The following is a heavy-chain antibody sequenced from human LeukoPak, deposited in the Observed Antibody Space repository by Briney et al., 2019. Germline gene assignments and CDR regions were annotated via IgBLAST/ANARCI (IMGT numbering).Heavy chain of an antibody. V-gene: IGHV3-21*01. CDR1: GFTFSSYS. CDR3: ARETDIVVVPAATFIDP. Sequence: PGGSLRLSCAASGFTFSSYSMNWVRQAPGKGLGWVSSISSSSSYIYYADSVKGRFTISRDNAKNSLYLQMNSLRAEDTAVYYCARETDIVVVPAATFIDPWGQGTLVTVSS. D-gene: IGHD2-2*01. J-gene: IGHJ5*02. CDR2: ISSSSSYI.